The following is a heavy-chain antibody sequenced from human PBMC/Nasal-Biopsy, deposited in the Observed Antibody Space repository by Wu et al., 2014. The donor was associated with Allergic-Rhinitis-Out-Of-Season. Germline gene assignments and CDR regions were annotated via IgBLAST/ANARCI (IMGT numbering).Heavy chain of an antibody. J-gene: IGHJ4*02. CDR1: GYTFTSYG. V-gene: IGHV1-18*04. CDR2: ISGYNGKT. CDR3: ARDRRFTGSYLIY. Sequence: VKVSCTASGYTFTSYGVTWVRQAPGQGLEWMGWISGYNGKTNYAQNVQGRVTMTTDTSTNTAYLEVRNLRPDDTAVYYCARDRRFTGSYLIYWGQGTLVTVSS. D-gene: IGHD1-26*01.